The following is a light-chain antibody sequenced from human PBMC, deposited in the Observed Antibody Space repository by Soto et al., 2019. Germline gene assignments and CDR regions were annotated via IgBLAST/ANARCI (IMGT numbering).Light chain of an antibody. CDR2: EVS. J-gene: IGLJ1*01. V-gene: IGLV2-14*01. CDR1: SSDVGGYDY. CDR3: SSYSISTAYL. Sequence: QSVLTQPASVSGSPGQSITISCTGTSSDVGGYDYVSWYQLHPGKAPKLMVFEVSNRTSGVSYRFSGSKSGNTASLTISGLQAADEADYFCSSYSISTAYLFGTGTKVTVL.